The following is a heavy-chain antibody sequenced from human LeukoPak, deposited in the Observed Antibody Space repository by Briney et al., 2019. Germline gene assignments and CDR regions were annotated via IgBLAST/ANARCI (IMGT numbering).Heavy chain of an antibody. V-gene: IGHV4-61*02. J-gene: IGHJ4*02. CDR1: GGSISSGSYY. D-gene: IGHD6-13*01. CDR3: ARPEYSSSWYSFDY. CDR2: IYTSGST. Sequence: PSQTLSLTCTVSGGSISSGSYYWSWIRQPAGKGLEWIGRIYTSGSTNYNPSLKSRVTISVDTSKNQFSLKLSSVTAADTAVYYCARPEYSSSWYSFDYWGQGTLVTVSS.